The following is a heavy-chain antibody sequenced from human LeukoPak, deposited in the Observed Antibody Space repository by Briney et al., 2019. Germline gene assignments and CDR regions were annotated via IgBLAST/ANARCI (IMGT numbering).Heavy chain of an antibody. Sequence: SETLSLTCAVYGGSFSGYYWSWIRQPPGKGLEWIGEINHSGSTNYNPSLKSRVTISVDTSKNQFSPKLSSVTAADTAVYYCARSAAVAGSSGWFDPWGQGTLVTVSS. CDR3: ARSAAVAGSSGWFDP. D-gene: IGHD6-19*01. CDR1: GGSFSGYY. V-gene: IGHV4-34*01. CDR2: INHSGST. J-gene: IGHJ5*02.